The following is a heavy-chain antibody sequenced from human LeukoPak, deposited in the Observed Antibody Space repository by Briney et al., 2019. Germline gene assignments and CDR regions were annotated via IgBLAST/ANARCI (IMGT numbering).Heavy chain of an antibody. D-gene: IGHD1-26*01. J-gene: IGHJ3*02. CDR2: INHSGST. CDR3: ARGLVGATIRTAFDI. V-gene: IGHV4-34*01. CDR1: GGSFSGYY. Sequence: SETLSLTCAVYGGSFSGYYWSWIRQPPGKGLEWIGEINHSGSTNYNPSLKSRVTMSVDTSKNQFSLKLSSVTAADTAVYYCARGLVGATIRTAFDIWGQGTMVTVSS.